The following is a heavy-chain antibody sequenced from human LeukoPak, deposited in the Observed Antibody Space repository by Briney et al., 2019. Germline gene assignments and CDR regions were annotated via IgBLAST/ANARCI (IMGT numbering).Heavy chain of an antibody. D-gene: IGHD6-13*01. Sequence: ASVKVSCKASGYTFTGYIMHWVRQAPGQGLEWMGWINPNNGATNYAQKFQGRVTMARDTSTSTVYMELSSLRSEDTAVYYCARDQGYSAAAGTDYWGQGTLVTVSS. J-gene: IGHJ4*02. CDR2: INPNNGAT. CDR3: ARDQGYSAAAGTDY. CDR1: GYTFTGYI. V-gene: IGHV1-2*02.